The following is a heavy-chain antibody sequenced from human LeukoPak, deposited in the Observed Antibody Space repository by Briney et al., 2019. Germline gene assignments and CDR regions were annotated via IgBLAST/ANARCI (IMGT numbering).Heavy chain of an antibody. CDR1: GGSISSYY. V-gene: IGHV4-59*01. J-gene: IGHJ6*03. CDR2: IYYSGST. CDR3: ARGSTVTYYYMDV. Sequence: TPSETLSLTCTVSGGSISSYYWSRLRQPPGKGLEWLGYIYYSGSTNYNPSLKSRVTISVDTSKNQFSLKLSSVTAADTAVYYCARGSTVTYYYMDVWGKGTTVTVSS. D-gene: IGHD4-17*01.